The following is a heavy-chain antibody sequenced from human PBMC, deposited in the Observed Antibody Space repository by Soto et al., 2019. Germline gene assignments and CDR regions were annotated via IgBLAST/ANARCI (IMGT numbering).Heavy chain of an antibody. D-gene: IGHD4-17*01. CDR1: GFTFSSYA. J-gene: IGHJ5*02. V-gene: IGHV3-23*01. CDR2: ISGSGGST. Sequence: PGGSLRLSCAASGFTFSSYAMSWVRQAPGKGLEWVSAISGSGGSTYYADSVKGRFTISRDNSKNTLYLQMNSLRAEDTAVYYCANRGLYGDYVGWFDPWGQGTLVTVPQ. CDR3: ANRGLYGDYVGWFDP.